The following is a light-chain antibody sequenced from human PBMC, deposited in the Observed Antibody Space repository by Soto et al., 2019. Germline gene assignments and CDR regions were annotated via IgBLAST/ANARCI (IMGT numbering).Light chain of an antibody. CDR2: YDS. V-gene: IGLV3-21*04. J-gene: IGLJ2*01. CDR3: QVWDSSSDHPHVV. CDR1: NIGSKR. Sequence: SYELTQPPSVSVAPGKTARISCGGNNIGSKRVHWYQQKPGQAPVLVIYYDSDRPSGIPERFSGSNSGNTATLTISRVEAGDEADYYCQVWDSSSDHPHVVFGGGTKLTVL.